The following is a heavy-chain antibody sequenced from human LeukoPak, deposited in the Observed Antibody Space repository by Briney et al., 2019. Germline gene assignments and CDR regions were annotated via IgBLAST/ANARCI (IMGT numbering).Heavy chain of an antibody. CDR2: TYYRSKWYN. D-gene: IGHD6-13*01. CDR1: GDSVSSNSAA. CDR3: AKSYEIAAAGTYYYYYGMDV. J-gene: IGHJ6*02. Sequence: SQTLSLTCAISGDSVSSNSAAWNWIRQSPSRGLEWLGRTYYRSKWYNDYAVSVKSRITINPDTSKNQLSLQLNSVTPEDTAVYYCAKSYEIAAAGTYYYYYGMDVWGQGTTVTVSS. V-gene: IGHV6-1*01.